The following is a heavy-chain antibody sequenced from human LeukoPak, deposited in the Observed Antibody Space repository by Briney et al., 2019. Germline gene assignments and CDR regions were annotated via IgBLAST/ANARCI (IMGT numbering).Heavy chain of an antibody. CDR3: ARSVIAVAGYDAFDI. J-gene: IGHJ3*02. Sequence: GGSLRLSCAASGFTFSDYSMNWVRQAPGKGLEWVSYISSSSSTVYYADSVKGRFTISRDNAKNSLYLQMNSLRDEDTAVYYCARSVIAVAGYDAFDIWGQGTVVTVSS. CDR1: GFTFSDYS. CDR2: ISSSSSTV. V-gene: IGHV3-48*02. D-gene: IGHD6-19*01.